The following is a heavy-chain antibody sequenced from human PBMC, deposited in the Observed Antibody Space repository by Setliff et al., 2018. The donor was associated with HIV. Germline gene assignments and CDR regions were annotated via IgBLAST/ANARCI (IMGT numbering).Heavy chain of an antibody. J-gene: IGHJ2*01. CDR2: VFATGPT. D-gene: IGHD3-16*01. CDR1: GGSIRSGSYF. CDR3: ARAAYSGTYLWEPATDL. Sequence: SETLSLTCSVSGGSIRSGSYFWSWIRQPVGKGLEWIGHVFATGPTNYNPSLGTRITISVDTSKNQFSLTLRPVTAADTAVYYCARAAYSGTYLWEPATDLWGRGSLVTVSS. V-gene: IGHV4-61*09.